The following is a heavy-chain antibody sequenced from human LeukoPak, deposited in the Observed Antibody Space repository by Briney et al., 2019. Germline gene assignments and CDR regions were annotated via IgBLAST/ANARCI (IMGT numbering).Heavy chain of an antibody. CDR1: GYTFTGYY. D-gene: IGHD6-13*01. CDR3: ARGGDIAAALSDGLTFDY. J-gene: IGHJ4*02. Sequence: WASVKVSCKASGYTFTGYYMHWVRQATGQGLEWMGWMNPNSGNTGYAQKFQGRVTMTRNTSISTAYMELSSLRSEDTAVYYCARGGDIAAALSDGLTFDYWGQGTLVTVSS. CDR2: MNPNSGNT. V-gene: IGHV1-8*02.